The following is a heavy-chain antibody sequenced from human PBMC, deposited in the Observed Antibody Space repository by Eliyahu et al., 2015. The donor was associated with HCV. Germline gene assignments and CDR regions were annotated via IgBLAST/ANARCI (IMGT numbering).Heavy chain of an antibody. J-gene: IGHJ5*02. CDR3: TRGDFWSGYIVFDP. Sequence: EVQLVESGGGLVQPGGSLKLSCXASGFTFSGSPMHWVRQASGRGLEWVGRIRSKATDYATAYAASVKGRFTISRDDPKNTAYLQMNSLKTEDTAVYYCTRGDFWSGYIVFDPWGQGTLVTVSS. CDR2: IRSKATDYAT. V-gene: IGHV3-73*02. CDR1: GFTFSGSP. D-gene: IGHD3-3*01.